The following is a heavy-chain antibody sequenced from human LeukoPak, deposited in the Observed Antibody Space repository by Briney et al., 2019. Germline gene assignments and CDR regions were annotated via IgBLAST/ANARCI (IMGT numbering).Heavy chain of an antibody. V-gene: IGHV3-23*01. D-gene: IGHD3-22*01. Sequence: GGSLRLSCAASGFTFSSYAMSWVRQAPGKGLEWVSAISGSGGSTYYADSVKGRFTISRDNSKNTLYLQMNSLRAEDTAVYYCAKSTAKTYYHDSSGYRYFDYWGQGTLVTVSS. CDR1: GFTFSSYA. CDR3: AKSTAKTYYHDSSGYRYFDY. J-gene: IGHJ4*02. CDR2: ISGSGGST.